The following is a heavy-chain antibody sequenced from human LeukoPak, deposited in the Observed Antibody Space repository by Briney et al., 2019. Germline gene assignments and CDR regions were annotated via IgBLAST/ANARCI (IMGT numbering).Heavy chain of an antibody. CDR2: MSGSGGGT. Sequence: GGALRLSCAVSGITLSNYGMSWVRKAPGKGLEWVAGMSGSGGGTNYADSVKGRFTVSRDNSKNTLYLQMKSLRAEDTAVYFCAKRGVVIRVILVGFYKEAYYFESWGQGALVTVSS. V-gene: IGHV3-23*01. D-gene: IGHD3-22*01. CDR1: GITLSNYG. CDR3: AKRGVVIRVILVGFYKEAYYFES. J-gene: IGHJ4*02.